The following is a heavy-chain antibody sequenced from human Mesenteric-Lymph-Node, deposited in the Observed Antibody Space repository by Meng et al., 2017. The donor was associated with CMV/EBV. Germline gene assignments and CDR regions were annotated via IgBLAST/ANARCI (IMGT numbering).Heavy chain of an antibody. CDR1: GGSISSYY. CDR3: ARDSGVCQFDY. D-gene: IGHD2-2*01. Sequence: GSLRLSCTVSGGSISSYYWSWIRQPPGKGLEWFGYIYYSGSTNYNPSLKSRVTISVDTSKTQFSLKLSSVTAADTAVYYCARDSGVCQFDYWGQGTLVTSPQ. CDR2: IYYSGST. V-gene: IGHV4-59*01. J-gene: IGHJ4*02.